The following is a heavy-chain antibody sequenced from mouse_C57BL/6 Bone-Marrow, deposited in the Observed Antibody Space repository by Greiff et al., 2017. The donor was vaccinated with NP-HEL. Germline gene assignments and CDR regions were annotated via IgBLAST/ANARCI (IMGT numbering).Heavy chain of an antibody. CDR1: GYTFTSYW. CDR3: ARLMGYDYEGGY. J-gene: IGHJ2*01. D-gene: IGHD2-4*01. Sequence: VQLQQPGAELVRPGSSVKLSCKASGYTFTSYWMHWVKQRPIQGLEWIGNIDPSDSETHYNQKFKDKATLTVDKSSSTAYMQLSSLTSEDSAVYYCARLMGYDYEGGYWGQGTTLTVSS. V-gene: IGHV1-52*01. CDR2: IDPSDSET.